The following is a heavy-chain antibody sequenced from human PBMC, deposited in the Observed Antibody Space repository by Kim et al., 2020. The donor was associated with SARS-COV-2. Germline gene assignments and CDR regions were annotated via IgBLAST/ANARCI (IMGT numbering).Heavy chain of an antibody. V-gene: IGHV3-15*01. J-gene: IGHJ5*02. CDR2: VKSKADGGTT. CDR3: VTETNWNWP. D-gene: IGHD1-7*01. CDR1: GFTFTDAW. Sequence: GGSLRLSCAASGFTFTDAWMSWVRQAPGKGLEWVGRVKSKADGGTTDYASPVKGRFTLLGEDSENTVFLQMNSLKIEATAVYYCVTETNWNWPWGQGTLVTVSS.